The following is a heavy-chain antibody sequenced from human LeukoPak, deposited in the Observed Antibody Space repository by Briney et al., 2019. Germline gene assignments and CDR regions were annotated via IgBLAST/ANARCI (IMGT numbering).Heavy chain of an antibody. D-gene: IGHD5-12*01. CDR1: GFTFSSYS. Sequence: GGSLRLSCAASGFTFSSYSMNWVRQAPGKGLEWVSAVRGSGSDTYYADSVKGRFTISRDNSKNTLHLQMNSLRAEDTAIYYCAETSRVNSAYDSPFDYWGQGTLVTVSS. V-gene: IGHV3-23*01. CDR2: VRGSGSDT. CDR3: AETSRVNSAYDSPFDY. J-gene: IGHJ4*02.